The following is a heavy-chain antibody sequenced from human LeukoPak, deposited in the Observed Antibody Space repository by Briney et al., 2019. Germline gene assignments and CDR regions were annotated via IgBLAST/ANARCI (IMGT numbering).Heavy chain of an antibody. Sequence: GGSLRLSCAASGFTFDDYAMHWVRQAPGKGLEWVSGISWNSGSIGYADSVKGRFTISRDNAKNSLYLQMNSLRAEDTALYYCAKSLRLWGADNWFDPWGQGTLVTVSS. CDR2: ISWNSGSI. V-gene: IGHV3-9*01. D-gene: IGHD2-21*01. J-gene: IGHJ5*02. CDR1: GFTFDDYA. CDR3: AKSLRLWGADNWFDP.